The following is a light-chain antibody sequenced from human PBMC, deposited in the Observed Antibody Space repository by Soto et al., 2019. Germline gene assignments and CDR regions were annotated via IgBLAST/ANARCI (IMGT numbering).Light chain of an antibody. J-gene: IGLJ2*01. V-gene: IGLV2-14*01. CDR1: SSDVGGYNY. CDR3: SSYTTSYTQV. Sequence: QSALIQPASVSGSPGQSITISCTGTSSDVGGYNYVSWYQHHPGKVPKLMIYEVSNRPLGISNRFSGSKSGNTASLTISGLRSEDEADYYCSSYTTSYTQVFGGGTKLTVL. CDR2: EVS.